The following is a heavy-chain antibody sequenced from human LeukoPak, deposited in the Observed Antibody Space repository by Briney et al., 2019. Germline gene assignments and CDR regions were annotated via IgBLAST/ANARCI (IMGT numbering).Heavy chain of an antibody. CDR1: GFMFRSSS. D-gene: IGHD3-10*02. J-gene: IGHJ4*02. CDR3: AKRPAAVRGVIPYVDY. Sequence: GGSLRLSCAASGFMFRSSSMSWVRQVPGKGLEWISTISASAGNIYYADSVKGRFTISRDNSKNTLFLQMNSLRAEDTAIYYCAKRPAAVRGVIPYVDYWGQGTLVTVSS. CDR2: ISASAGNI. V-gene: IGHV3-23*01.